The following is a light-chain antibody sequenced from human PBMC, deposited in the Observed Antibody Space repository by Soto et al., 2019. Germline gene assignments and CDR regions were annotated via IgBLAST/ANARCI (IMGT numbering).Light chain of an antibody. CDR3: AAWDDSLNSPW. J-gene: IGLJ3*02. Sequence: QSVLTQPPSASGTPGQRVTISCSGSSSNIGSNTVNWYQQLPGTAPKLLIYSNNQRPSGVPDRFSGSKSGTSASLAISGLQSEDEADYYCAAWDDSLNSPWFGGGTQLTVL. CDR1: SSNIGSNT. CDR2: SNN. V-gene: IGLV1-44*01.